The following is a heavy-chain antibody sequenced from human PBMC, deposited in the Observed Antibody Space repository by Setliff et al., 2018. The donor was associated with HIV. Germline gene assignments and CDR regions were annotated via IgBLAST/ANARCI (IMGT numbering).Heavy chain of an antibody. J-gene: IGHJ5*01. CDR1: GVSFSGYY. CDR2: IDHSGST. CDR3: ARGVYSSALNWFDS. Sequence: NPSETLSLTCAVYGVSFSGYYWNWIRQTPGKGLEWIGEIDHSGSTNYNPSLKSRVTISLDTSKNQFSLRLTSVTAADTAVYYCARGVYSSALNWFDSWGQGTLVTVSS. V-gene: IGHV4-34*01. D-gene: IGHD6-25*01.